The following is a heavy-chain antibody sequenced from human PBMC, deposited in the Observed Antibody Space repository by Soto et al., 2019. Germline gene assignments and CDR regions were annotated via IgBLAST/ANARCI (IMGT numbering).Heavy chain of an antibody. CDR1: GFTFNSYT. J-gene: IGHJ4*02. V-gene: IGHV3-48*01. CDR2: ISSSSSTV. CDR3: VIQVYVSGSEVWGY. D-gene: IGHD3-16*01. Sequence: GGSLRLSCAASGFTFNSYTMNWVRQAPGKGLEWLSYISSSSSTVFYADSVEGRFTISRDNAKNSLYLQMNSLRADDTAVYYCVIQVYVSGSEVWGYSGQGTLVPVSS.